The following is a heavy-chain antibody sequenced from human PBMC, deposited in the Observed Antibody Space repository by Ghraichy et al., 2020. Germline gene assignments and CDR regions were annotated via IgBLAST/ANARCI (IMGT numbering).Heavy chain of an antibody. CDR2: IYHSGST. J-gene: IGHJ4*02. V-gene: IGHV4-4*02. Sequence: SETLSLTCAVSGGSISSSNWWSWVRQPPGKGLEWIGEIYHSGSTNYNPSLKSRVTISVDKSKNQFSLKLSSVTAADTAVYYCARDPTGEQWRFDYWGQGTLVTVSS. D-gene: IGHD6-19*01. CDR1: GGSISSSNW. CDR3: ARDPTGEQWRFDY.